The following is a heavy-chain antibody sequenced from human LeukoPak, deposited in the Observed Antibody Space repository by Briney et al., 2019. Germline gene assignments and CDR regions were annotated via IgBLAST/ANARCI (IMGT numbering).Heavy chain of an antibody. CDR2: INPNSGGT. J-gene: IGHJ4*02. D-gene: IGHD6-6*01. CDR1: GYTFTGYY. Sequence: GASVKVSCKASGYTFTGYYMHWVRQAPGQGLEWMGWINPNSGGTNYAQKFQGRVTMTRATSISTAYMELSRLRSDDTAVYYCARGSSSWVVKIDYWGQGTLVTVSS. V-gene: IGHV1-2*02. CDR3: ARGSSSWVVKIDY.